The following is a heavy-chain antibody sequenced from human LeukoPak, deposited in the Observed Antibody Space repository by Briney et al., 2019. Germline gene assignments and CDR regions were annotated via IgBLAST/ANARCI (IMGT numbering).Heavy chain of an antibody. J-gene: IGHJ4*02. CDR2: IYYSGST. CDR1: GGSISSSSYY. D-gene: IGHD6-13*01. V-gene: IGHV4-39*07. CDR3: ARETYSSSWVYIDY. Sequence: SETLSLTCTVSGGSISSSSYYWGWIRQPPGKGLEWIGSIYYSGSTYYNPSLKSRVTISVDTSKNQFSLKLSSVTAADTAVYYCARETYSSSWVYIDYWGQGTLVTVSS.